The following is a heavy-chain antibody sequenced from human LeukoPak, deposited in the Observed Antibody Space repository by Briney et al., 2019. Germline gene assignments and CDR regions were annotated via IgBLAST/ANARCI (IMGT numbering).Heavy chain of an antibody. Sequence: GGSLRLSCAASGFTFSSYGMHWVRQAPGKGLEWVAVISYDGSNKYYADSVKGRFTISRDNSKNTLYLQMNSLRAEDTAVYYCALRRWNYFDYWGQGTLVTVSS. CDR2: ISYDGSNK. CDR1: GFTFSSYG. J-gene: IGHJ4*02. V-gene: IGHV3-30*03. D-gene: IGHD5-24*01. CDR3: ALRRWNYFDY.